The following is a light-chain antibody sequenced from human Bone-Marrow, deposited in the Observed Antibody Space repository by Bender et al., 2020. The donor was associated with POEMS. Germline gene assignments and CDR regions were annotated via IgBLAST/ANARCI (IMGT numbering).Light chain of an antibody. CDR2: DVF. V-gene: IGLV2-11*01. J-gene: IGLJ2*01. CDR1: SSDVGGYNY. CDR3: CSYAGTYTVI. Sequence: QSALTQPPSASGSPGQSVTISCTGTSSDVGGYNYVSWYQQYPGKAPRLMIYDVFNRPSGVSNRFSGSKSGNTASLTISGLQPDDEADYYCCSYAGTYTVIFGGGTKLTVL.